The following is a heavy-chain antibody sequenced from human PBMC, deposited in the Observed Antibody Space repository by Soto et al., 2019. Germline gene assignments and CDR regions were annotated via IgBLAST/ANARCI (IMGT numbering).Heavy chain of an antibody. Sequence: GASVKVSCKASGYTFTSYDINWVRQATGQGLEWMGWMNPNSGNTGYAQKFQGRVTMTRNTSISTAYMELSSLRSEDTAVYYCARGFGGIAAAGIWFDPWGQGTLVTVSS. V-gene: IGHV1-8*01. CDR1: GYTFTSYD. CDR2: MNPNSGNT. D-gene: IGHD6-13*01. CDR3: ARGFGGIAAAGIWFDP. J-gene: IGHJ5*02.